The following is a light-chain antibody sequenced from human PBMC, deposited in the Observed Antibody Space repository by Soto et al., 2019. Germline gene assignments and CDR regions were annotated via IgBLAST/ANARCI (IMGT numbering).Light chain of an antibody. CDR3: CSSAPESTYV. V-gene: IGLV2-23*01. CDR2: KGT. CDR1: SSDVGAYNS. J-gene: IGLJ1*01. Sequence: QSVLAQPASVSGSPGQSITISCTGTSSDVGAYNSVSWYQQHPHKAPQVIIYKGTQRPSGISNRFSGSTSGTVASLTISGLQADDEADYICCSSAPESTYVFGTGTKLAVL.